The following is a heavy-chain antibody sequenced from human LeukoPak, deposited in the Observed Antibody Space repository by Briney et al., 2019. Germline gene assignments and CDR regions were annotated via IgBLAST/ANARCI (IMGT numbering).Heavy chain of an antibody. J-gene: IGHJ5*02. CDR1: GGSISRYY. CDR3: ARASIAAADTVWFDP. Sequence: PSETLSLTCTVSGGSISRYYWSWIRQPAGKGLEWIGRIYNSGSTNYNPSLKSRVTISVDKSKNQFSLKLSSVTAADTAVYYCARASIAAADTVWFDPWGQGTLVTVSS. D-gene: IGHD6-13*01. V-gene: IGHV4-4*07. CDR2: IYNSGST.